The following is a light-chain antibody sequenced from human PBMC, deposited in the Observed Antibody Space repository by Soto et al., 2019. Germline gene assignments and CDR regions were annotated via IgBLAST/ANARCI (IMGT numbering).Light chain of an antibody. CDR1: PSVSSSY. Sequence: EKVLVRAPVAPCLFPEERDTLSLRASPSVSSSYLAWYQQKPGQAPRLLIYGASSRATGIPDRFSGSGSGTDFTLTISRLEPEDFAVYYFQQYGSSPITFGQGTRLEIK. J-gene: IGKJ5*01. CDR3: QQYGSSPIT. CDR2: GAS. V-gene: IGKV3-20*01.